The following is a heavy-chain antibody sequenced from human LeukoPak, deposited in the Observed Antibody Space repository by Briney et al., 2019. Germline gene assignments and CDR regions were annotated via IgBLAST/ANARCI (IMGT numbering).Heavy chain of an antibody. V-gene: IGHV3-23*01. CDR2: IAANGGTI. D-gene: IGHD5/OR15-5a*01. CDR1: GFTFNRHA. Sequence: GRSLRLSCAASGFTFNRHAMTWVRQAPGKGLQWVSSIAANGGTIYYLDSVKGRFTISRDNSKNTVYLQMNSLRAEGTALYYCAKGWEAVSNTPTGIDYWGQGTLLTVSS. CDR3: AKGWEAVSNTPTGIDY. J-gene: IGHJ4*02.